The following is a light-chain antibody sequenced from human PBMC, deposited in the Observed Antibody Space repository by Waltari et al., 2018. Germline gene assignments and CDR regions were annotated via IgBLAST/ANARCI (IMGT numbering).Light chain of an antibody. CDR3: QQFNDWPRT. CDR1: KSISIN. V-gene: IGKV3-15*01. J-gene: IGKJ1*01. CDR2: EAS. Sequence: EVVMTQSPATLSVSQGERATLSCRASKSISINMVWYQQRPGQAPRLLIYEASMRATDIPARFSGSGSGTEFTLTISSVQSEDAAVYYCQQFNDWPRTFGQGTKVEIK.